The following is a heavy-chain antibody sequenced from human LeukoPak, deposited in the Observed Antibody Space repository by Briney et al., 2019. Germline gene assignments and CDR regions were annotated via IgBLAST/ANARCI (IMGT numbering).Heavy chain of an antibody. CDR3: ARGQGHMAATAWFDP. CDR1: GGSFSGYY. D-gene: IGHD2-21*02. CDR2: INHSGST. Sequence: PSETLSLTCAVYGGSFSGYYWSWIRQPPGKGLEWIGEINHSGSTNYNPSLKSRVTISVDTSKNQFSLKLSSVTAADTAVYYCARGQGHMAATAWFDPWGQGTLVTVSS. V-gene: IGHV4-34*01. J-gene: IGHJ5*02.